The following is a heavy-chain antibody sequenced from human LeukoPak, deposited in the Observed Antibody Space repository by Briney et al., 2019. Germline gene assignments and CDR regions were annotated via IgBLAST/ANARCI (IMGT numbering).Heavy chain of an antibody. J-gene: IGHJ4*02. CDR1: GFTVSSNY. Sequence: GGSLRLSCAASGFTVSSNYMTWVRQAPGKGLEWVSVIYSGGSSFYADSVKGRFTISRDNSKNTLYLQMNSLRAEDTAVYYCARGIGGNSGFDYWGQGSLVTVSS. V-gene: IGHV3-66*01. CDR2: IYSGGSS. CDR3: ARGIGGNSGFDY. D-gene: IGHD4-23*01.